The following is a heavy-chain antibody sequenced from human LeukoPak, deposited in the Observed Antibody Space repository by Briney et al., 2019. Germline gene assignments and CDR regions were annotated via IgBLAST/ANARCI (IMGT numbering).Heavy chain of an antibody. Sequence: GGSLRLSCAASGFTFSSYSMNWVRQAPGKGLEWVANIKHDGSEKNHVDSVKGRFTISRDNAKNSLYLQMNSLRAEGTAVYYCARGRGSGSYHYWGQGTLVTVSS. CDR1: GFTFSSYS. CDR3: ARGRGSGSYHY. D-gene: IGHD3-10*01. J-gene: IGHJ4*02. V-gene: IGHV3-7*01. CDR2: IKHDGSEK.